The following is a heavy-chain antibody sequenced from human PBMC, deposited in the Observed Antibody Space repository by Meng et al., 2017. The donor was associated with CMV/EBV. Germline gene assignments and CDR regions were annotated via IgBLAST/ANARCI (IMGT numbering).Heavy chain of an antibody. CDR3: ARVFYHSSTSCYSYYYYGMDV. J-gene: IGHJ6*02. CDR2: TYYRSKWYN. V-gene: IGHV6-1*01. D-gene: IGHD2-2*01. Sequence: SCAISGDSVSSNSAAWNWIRQSPSRGLEWLGRTYYRSKWYNDYAVSVKSRITINPDTSKNQFSLQLNSVTPEDTAVYYCARVFYHSSTSCYSYYYYGMDVWGQGTTVTVSS. CDR1: GDSVSSNSAA.